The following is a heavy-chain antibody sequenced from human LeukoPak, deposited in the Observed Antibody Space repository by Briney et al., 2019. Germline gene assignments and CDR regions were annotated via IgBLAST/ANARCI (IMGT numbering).Heavy chain of an antibody. J-gene: IGHJ4*02. Sequence: PGRSLRLSCAASGFTFSSYGMHWVRQAPGKGLEWVAVIWYDGSNKYYADSVKGRFTISRDNSKNTLYLQMNSLRAEDTDVYYCARGTTLYDSSGDDFDYWGQGTLVTVSS. CDR3: ARGTTLYDSSGDDFDY. D-gene: IGHD3-22*01. CDR1: GFTFSSYG. CDR2: IWYDGSNK. V-gene: IGHV3-33*01.